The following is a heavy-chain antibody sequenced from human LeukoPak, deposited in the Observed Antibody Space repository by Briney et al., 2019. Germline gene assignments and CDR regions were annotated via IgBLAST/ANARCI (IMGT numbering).Heavy chain of an antibody. CDR2: IYYSGST. J-gene: IGHJ4*02. V-gene: IGHV4-59*08. CDR3: ARGSYCSGGSCYWMGYFDY. Sequence: PSETLSLTCTVSGGSISSYYWSWIRQPPGKGLEWIGYIYYSGSTNYNPSLKSRVTISVDTSKNQFSLRLSSVTAADTAVYYCARGSYCSGGSCYWMGYFDYWGQGTLVTVSS. D-gene: IGHD2-15*01. CDR1: GGSISSYY.